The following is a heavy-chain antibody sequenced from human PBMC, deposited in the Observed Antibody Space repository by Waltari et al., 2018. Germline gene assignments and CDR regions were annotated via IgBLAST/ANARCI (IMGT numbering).Heavy chain of an antibody. Sequence: QVQLQESGPGLVKPSETLSLTCPVSGGSLSSYSWTWIRESPGKGLEWIGYVDYMGSTNYNPYLKSRVTISVNTSKNQFSLMVNSVTAADTAIYYCARRMGYRSSWYGWTFDSWGQGTLVTVSS. J-gene: IGHJ5*01. CDR3: ARRMGYRSSWYGWTFDS. CDR2: VDYMGST. CDR1: GGSLSSYS. V-gene: IGHV4-59*01. D-gene: IGHD6-13*01.